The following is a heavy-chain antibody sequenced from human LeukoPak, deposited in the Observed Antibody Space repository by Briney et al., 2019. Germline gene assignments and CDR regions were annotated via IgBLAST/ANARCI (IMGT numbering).Heavy chain of an antibody. CDR2: ISGSGAST. CDR1: GFTLSTNA. J-gene: IGHJ6*02. Sequence: GGSLRLSCLTSGFTLSTNAMSWVRQAPGKGLEWISGISGSGASTYYADSVKGRFTISRDDSRNTLYLQMNSLRGDDTAVYYCARVFSGYDFWSGPTPYGMDVWGQGTTVTVSS. D-gene: IGHD3-3*01. CDR3: ARVFSGYDFWSGPTPYGMDV. V-gene: IGHV3-23*01.